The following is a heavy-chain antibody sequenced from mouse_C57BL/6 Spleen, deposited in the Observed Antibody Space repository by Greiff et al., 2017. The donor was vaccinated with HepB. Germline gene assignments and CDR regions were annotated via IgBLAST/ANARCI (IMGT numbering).Heavy chain of an antibody. CDR1: GYTFTDYY. D-gene: IGHD1-1*01. CDR3: ARSGTTVVANWYFDV. Sequence: EVQLQQSGPELVKPGASVKISCKASGYTFTDYYMNWVKQSHGKSLEWIGDINPNNGGTSYNQKFKGKVTLTVDKSSSTAYMALRSLTSEDSAVYYCARSGTTVVANWYFDVWGTGTTVTVSS. V-gene: IGHV1-26*01. CDR2: INPNNGGT. J-gene: IGHJ1*03.